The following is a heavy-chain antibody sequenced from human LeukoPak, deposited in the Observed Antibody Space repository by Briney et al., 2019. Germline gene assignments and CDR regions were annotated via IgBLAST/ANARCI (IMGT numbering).Heavy chain of an antibody. CDR2: ISGSGGST. V-gene: IGHV3-23*01. D-gene: IGHD3-3*01. CDR1: GFTFSTCA. Sequence: SGGSLRLSCAASGFTFSTCAMSWVRQAPGKGLEWVSTISGSGGSTYYADSVKGRFTISRDNSKNTLYLQMNSLRAEDTAVYYCAKDPGYDFWSGYTFDYWGQGTLVTVSS. J-gene: IGHJ4*02. CDR3: AKDPGYDFWSGYTFDY.